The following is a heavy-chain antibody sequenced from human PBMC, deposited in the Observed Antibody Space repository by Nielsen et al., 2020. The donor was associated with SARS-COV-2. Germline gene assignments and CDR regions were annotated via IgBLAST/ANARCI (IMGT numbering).Heavy chain of an antibody. J-gene: IGHJ4*02. CDR3: ARGVLDY. Sequence: GESLKISCVASGFNFTMYSMIWVPQAPGEGAEWLAYISSDSSWKQCADSVKGRVSISRDNAKKSLDLQMNSLRGDDTAVYYCARGVLDYWGQGALVTVSS. V-gene: IGHV3-48*01. CDR1: GFNFTMYS. D-gene: IGHD2-2*01. CDR2: ISSDSSWK.